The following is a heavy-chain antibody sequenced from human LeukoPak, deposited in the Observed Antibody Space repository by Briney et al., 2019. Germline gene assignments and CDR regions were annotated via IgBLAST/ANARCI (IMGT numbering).Heavy chain of an antibody. CDR1: RFTFSSYG. D-gene: IGHD1-1*01. Sequence: PGGSLRLSCAASRFTFSSYGMRWVRQAPGKGLEWVAVISYDGSNKYYADSVKGRFTISRDNSKNTLYLQMNSLRAEDTAVYYCAKGGDTGGIVDYWGQGTLVTVSS. V-gene: IGHV3-30*18. J-gene: IGHJ4*02. CDR3: AKGGDTGGIVDY. CDR2: ISYDGSNK.